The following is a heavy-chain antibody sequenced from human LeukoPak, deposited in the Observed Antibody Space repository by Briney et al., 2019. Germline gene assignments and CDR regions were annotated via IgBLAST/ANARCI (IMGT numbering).Heavy chain of an antibody. Sequence: PGGSLRPSCAASGFTFSSYAMSWVRQAPGKGLEWVSAISGSGGSTYYADSVRGRFTISRDNSKNTLYLQMNSLRAEDTAVYYCAMDIVVVPAAVGAFDIWGQGTMVTVSS. D-gene: IGHD2-2*03. CDR1: GFTFSSYA. J-gene: IGHJ3*02. V-gene: IGHV3-23*01. CDR2: ISGSGGST. CDR3: AMDIVVVPAAVGAFDI.